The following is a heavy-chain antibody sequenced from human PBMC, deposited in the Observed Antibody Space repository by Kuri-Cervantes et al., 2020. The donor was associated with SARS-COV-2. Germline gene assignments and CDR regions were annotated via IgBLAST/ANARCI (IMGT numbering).Heavy chain of an antibody. Sequence: GGSLRLPCAASGFTFSSYGMHWVRQAPGKGLEWVSVIYSGGSTYYADSVRGRFTISRDNSKNTLYLQMNSLRAEDTAVYYCAGGAIFGVVIAHFDYWGQGTLVTVSS. CDR1: GFTFSSYG. CDR3: AGGAIFGVVIAHFDY. V-gene: IGHV3-53*01. D-gene: IGHD3-3*01. CDR2: IYSGGST. J-gene: IGHJ4*02.